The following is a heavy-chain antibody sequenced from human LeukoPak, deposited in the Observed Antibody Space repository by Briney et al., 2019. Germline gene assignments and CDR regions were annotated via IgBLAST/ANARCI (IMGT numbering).Heavy chain of an antibody. CDR2: ISCRCGST. Sequence: GGSLSLSCAASVFTYSCYAMSWVRQPPGRGREGVSAISCRCGSTYYADPVKGRFTISRDNSKNTLYLQMNSLRAEDTAVYYWAKERRPDSCGHGTLVTVSS. J-gene: IGHJ5*01. D-gene: IGHD6-6*01. CDR1: VFTYSCYA. V-gene: IGHV3-23*01. CDR3: AKERRPDS.